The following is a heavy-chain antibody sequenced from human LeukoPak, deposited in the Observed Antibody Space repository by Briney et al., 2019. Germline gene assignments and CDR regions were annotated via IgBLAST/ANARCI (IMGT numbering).Heavy chain of an antibody. Sequence: SETLSLTCTVSGGSISSSTYYWGWIRQPPGKGLEWIGSIYYSGSTYYNPSLKSPVTISVDTSKNQFSLKLTSVTAADTAVYYCARLIAAAGRGIDHWGQGTVVTVSS. J-gene: IGHJ4*02. V-gene: IGHV4-39*01. CDR2: IYYSGST. CDR3: ARLIAAAGRGIDH. D-gene: IGHD6-13*01. CDR1: GGSISSSTYY.